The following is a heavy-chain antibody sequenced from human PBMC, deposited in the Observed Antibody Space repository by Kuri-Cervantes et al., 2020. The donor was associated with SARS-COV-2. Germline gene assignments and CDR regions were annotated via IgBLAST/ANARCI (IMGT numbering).Heavy chain of an antibody. CDR3: ARTEDIVLMVYGLYGMDV. CDR1: GGIFSSYA. CDR2: IIPIFGTA. D-gene: IGHD2-8*01. Sequence: SVKVSCKASGGIFSSYAMTWVRQAPGQGLEWMGGIIPIFGTANYAQKFQGRVTITADESTSTAYMELSSLRSEDTAVYYCARTEDIVLMVYGLYGMDVWGQGTTVTVSS. V-gene: IGHV1-69*13. J-gene: IGHJ6*02.